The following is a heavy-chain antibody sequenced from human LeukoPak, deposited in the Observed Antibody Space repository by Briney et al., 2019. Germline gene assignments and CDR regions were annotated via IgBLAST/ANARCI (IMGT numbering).Heavy chain of an antibody. V-gene: IGHV4-59*01. CDR3: ARISHFHDAFDI. CDR2: IYYSGST. Sequence: PSETLSLTCTVSGGSISSYYWSWIRQPPGKGLEWIGYIYYSGSTNYNPSLKSRVTISVDTSKNQFSLKLSSVTAADTAAYYCARISHFHDAFDIWGQGTMVTVSS. CDR1: GGSISSYY. D-gene: IGHD3-3*02. J-gene: IGHJ3*02.